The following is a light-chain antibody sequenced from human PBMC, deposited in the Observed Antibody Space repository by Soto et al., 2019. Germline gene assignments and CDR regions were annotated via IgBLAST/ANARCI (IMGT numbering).Light chain of an antibody. CDR3: QQYGSSPWT. V-gene: IGKV3-20*01. Sequence: EIVLTQSPGTLSLSPGERATLSCRASQSVSNSYLAWYQQKPGQAPRLLIYGASSRATGIPDSFSGSGSGTDFTLTISRLEPEDFAVYYCQQYGSSPWTFGQGPKVEIK. CDR1: QSVSNSY. CDR2: GAS. J-gene: IGKJ1*01.